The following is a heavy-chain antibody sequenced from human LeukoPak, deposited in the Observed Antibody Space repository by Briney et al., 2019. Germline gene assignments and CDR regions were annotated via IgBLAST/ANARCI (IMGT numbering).Heavy chain of an antibody. CDR3: AKPWNYYDSSGYWDFDS. Sequence: QAGGSLRLSCAASGFTFSNYWMSWVRQAPGKGLEWVAFIRYDGSNKYYADSVKGRFTISRDNSKNTLYLQMNSLRAEDTAVYYCAKPWNYYDSSGYWDFDSWGQGTLVTVSS. CDR1: GFTFSNYW. J-gene: IGHJ4*02. V-gene: IGHV3-30*02. CDR2: IRYDGSNK. D-gene: IGHD3-22*01.